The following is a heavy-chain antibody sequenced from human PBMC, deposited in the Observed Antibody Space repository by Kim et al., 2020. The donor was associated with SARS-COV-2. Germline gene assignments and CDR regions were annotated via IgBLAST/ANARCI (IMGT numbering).Heavy chain of an antibody. CDR3: ARVAHSGYNPPHFDY. J-gene: IGHJ4*02. Sequence: GGSLRLSCAGSGFTFSDYYMSWIRQAPGKGLEWVAYISGGSTYTKYADTMKGRFTISRDNAKNSLYLQMNSLRAEDTAVYYCARVAHSGYNPPHFDYWGQRTLVTVSS. V-gene: IGHV3-11*05. CDR1: GFTFSDYY. D-gene: IGHD5-12*01. CDR2: ISGGSTYT.